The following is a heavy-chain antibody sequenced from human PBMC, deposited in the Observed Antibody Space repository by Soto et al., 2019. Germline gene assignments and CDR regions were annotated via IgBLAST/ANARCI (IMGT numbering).Heavy chain of an antibody. CDR1: GGSVSGYY. D-gene: IGHD3-10*01. Sequence: PSETLSLTCTVSGGSVSGYYWSWIRQTPGRGLEWIGYVYYTGSTNYNPSLKSRVTMSIDTSKSQFSLKLSSVTATDTAAYFCVRVRVWSSFRGVIIDPNYYYFGMDVWGQGTTVTVS. V-gene: IGHV4-59*02. J-gene: IGHJ6*02. CDR2: VYYTGST. CDR3: VRVRVWSSFRGVIIDPNYYYFGMDV.